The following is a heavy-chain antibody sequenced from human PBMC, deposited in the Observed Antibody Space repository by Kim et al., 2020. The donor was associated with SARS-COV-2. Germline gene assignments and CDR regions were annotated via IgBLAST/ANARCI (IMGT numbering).Heavy chain of an antibody. CDR2: IYYSGST. D-gene: IGHD3-9*01. Sequence: SETLSLTCTVSGGSISSYYWSWIRQPPGKGLEWIGYIYYSGSTNYNPSLKSRVTISVDTSKNQFSLKLSSVTAADTAVYYCARAPVGAGCYDILTGYSVGCKDWSGMDVWGQGTTVTVSS. CDR3: ARAPVGAGCYDILTGYSVGCKDWSGMDV. V-gene: IGHV4-59*01. CDR1: GGSISSYY. J-gene: IGHJ6*02.